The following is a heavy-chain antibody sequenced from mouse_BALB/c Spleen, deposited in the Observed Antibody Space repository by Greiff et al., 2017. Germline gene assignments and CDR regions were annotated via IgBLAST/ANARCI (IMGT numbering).Heavy chain of an antibody. J-gene: IGHJ4*01. CDR1: GFTFSSYG. CDR2: INSNGGST. CDR3: ARDKRAYYGYSYAMDY. Sequence: EVKVVESGGGLVQPGGSLKLSCAASGFTFSSYGMSWVRQTPDKRLELVATINSNGGSTYYPDSVKGRFTISRDNAKNTLYLQMSSLKSEDTAMYYCARDKRAYYGYSYAMDYWGQGTSVTVSS. D-gene: IGHD1-2*01. V-gene: IGHV5-6-3*01.